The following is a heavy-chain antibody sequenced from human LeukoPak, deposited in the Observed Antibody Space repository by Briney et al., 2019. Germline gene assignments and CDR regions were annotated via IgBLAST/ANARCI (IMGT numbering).Heavy chain of an antibody. J-gene: IGHJ4*02. CDR1: GFTFSNYA. D-gene: IGHD3-10*01. Sequence: GGSLRLSCAASGFTFSNYAMSWVRQAPGKALEGVSVIRYSGGGTNYAPSVKGRFTISRDNSKNTLFLQMSSLSAEHTAVYYCAKGDYYGSGSYFDYWGQGTLVTVSS. V-gene: IGHV3-23*01. CDR2: IRYSGGGT. CDR3: AKGDYYGSGSYFDY.